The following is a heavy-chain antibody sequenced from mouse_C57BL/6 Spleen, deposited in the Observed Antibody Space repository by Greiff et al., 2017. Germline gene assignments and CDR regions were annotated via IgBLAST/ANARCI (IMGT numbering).Heavy chain of an antibody. CDR1: GYTFTSYW. J-gene: IGHJ3*01. CDR2: IDPSDSYT. Sequence: QVQLQQPGAELVKPGASVKLSCKASGYTFTSYWMQWVKQRPGQGLEWIGEIDPSDSYTNYNQKFKGKATLTVDTSSSTAYMQLSSLTSEDSAVYYCARGTMVTPFAYWGQGTLVTVSA. V-gene: IGHV1-50*01. D-gene: IGHD2-2*01. CDR3: ARGTMVTPFAY.